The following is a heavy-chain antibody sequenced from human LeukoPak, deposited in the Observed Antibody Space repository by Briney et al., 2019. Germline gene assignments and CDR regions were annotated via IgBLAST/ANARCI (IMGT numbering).Heavy chain of an antibody. CDR2: IQQHGSET. Sequence: WVRQPPGKGLEWVANIQQHGSETYYGDSVKGRFTISRDNAKNSLYLQMNSLRAEDTAIYYCARYYDSGASRGPKKTFDIWGQGTMVTVSS. V-gene: IGHV3-7*03. D-gene: IGHD3-10*01. J-gene: IGHJ3*02. CDR3: ARYYDSGASRGPKKTFDI.